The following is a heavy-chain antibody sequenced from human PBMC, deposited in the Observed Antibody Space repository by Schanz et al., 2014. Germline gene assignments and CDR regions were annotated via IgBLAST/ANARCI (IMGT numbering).Heavy chain of an antibody. Sequence: QVQLVQSGAEVKKPGASVKVSCKASGYTFISYGIKWVRQAPGQGLEWMGWISAYNGHTDYAQKLQGRVTLTTDTSTSTAYMELRNLRSDDTAVYYCARAKRFGDMDVWGQGTTVIDSS. V-gene: IGHV1-18*01. CDR2: ISAYNGHT. J-gene: IGHJ6*02. CDR1: GYTFISYG. D-gene: IGHD3-10*01. CDR3: ARAKRFGDMDV.